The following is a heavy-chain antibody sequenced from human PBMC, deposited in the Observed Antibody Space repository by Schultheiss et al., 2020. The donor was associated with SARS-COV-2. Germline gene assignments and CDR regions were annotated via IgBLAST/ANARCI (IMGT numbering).Heavy chain of an antibody. V-gene: IGHV3-23*01. Sequence: GGSLRLSCAASGFTFSSYAMSWVRQPPGKGLEWVSAISGSGGSTYYADSVKGRFTISRDNSKNTLYLQMNSLRAEDTALYYCAKETQWLVQSLIDYWGQGTLVTVSS. CDR2: ISGSGGST. CDR1: GFTFSSYA. D-gene: IGHD6-19*01. CDR3: AKETQWLVQSLIDY. J-gene: IGHJ4*02.